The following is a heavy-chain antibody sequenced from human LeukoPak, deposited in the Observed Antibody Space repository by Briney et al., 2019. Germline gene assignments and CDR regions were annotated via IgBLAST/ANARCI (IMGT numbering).Heavy chain of an antibody. CDR1: GFTFGSYS. V-gene: IGHV3-48*01. CDR2: ISSSSSTI. J-gene: IGHJ3*02. D-gene: IGHD3-3*01. CDR3: ARDKMETIFGVVIQVHAFDI. Sequence: GGSLRLSCAASGFTFGSYSMTWVRQAPGKGLEWVSYISSSSSTIYYADSVKGRFTISRDNAKNSLYLQMNSLRAEDTAVYYCARDKMETIFGVVIQVHAFDIWGQGTMVTVSS.